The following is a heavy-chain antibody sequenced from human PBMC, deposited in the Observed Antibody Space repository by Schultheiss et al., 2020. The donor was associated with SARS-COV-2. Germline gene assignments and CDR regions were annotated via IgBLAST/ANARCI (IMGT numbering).Heavy chain of an antibody. J-gene: IGHJ4*02. Sequence: SETLSLTCTVSGGSISSYYWGWIRQPPGKGLEWIGSIYYSGSTYYNPSLKSRVTISVDTSKNQFSLKLSSVTAADTAVYYCARRSRALYSSGWYYFDYWGQGTLVTVSS. D-gene: IGHD6-19*01. CDR1: GGSISSYY. CDR2: IYYSGST. V-gene: IGHV4-39*01. CDR3: ARRSRALYSSGWYYFDY.